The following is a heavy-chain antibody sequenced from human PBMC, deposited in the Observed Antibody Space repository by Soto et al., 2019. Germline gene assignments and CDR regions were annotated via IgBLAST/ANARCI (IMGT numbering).Heavy chain of an antibody. CDR3: ASGYPVRDYYGMDV. Sequence: RASVKVSCKASGYTFTGYYMHWVRQAPGQGLEWMGWINPNSGGTNYAQKFQGRVTMTRDTSISTAYMELSRLRSDDTAVYYCASGYPVRDYYGMDVWGQGTTVTVSS. CDR1: GYTFTGYY. V-gene: IGHV1-2*02. D-gene: IGHD5-18*01. CDR2: INPNSGGT. J-gene: IGHJ6*02.